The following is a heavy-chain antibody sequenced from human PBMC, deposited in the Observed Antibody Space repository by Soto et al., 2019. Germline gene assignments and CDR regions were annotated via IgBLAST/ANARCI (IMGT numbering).Heavy chain of an antibody. CDR1: GGSISSSSYY. V-gene: IGHV4-39*01. CDR3: ARLQIAAAIGVIDY. Sequence: QLQLQESGPGLVKPSETLSLTCTVSGGSISSSSYYWGWIRQPPGKGLEWIGSIYYSGSTYYNPSLTSRVTISVDTSKTQFALKLSSVTAADTAVYYCARLQIAAAIGVIDYWGQGTLVTVSS. J-gene: IGHJ4*02. D-gene: IGHD6-13*01. CDR2: IYYSGST.